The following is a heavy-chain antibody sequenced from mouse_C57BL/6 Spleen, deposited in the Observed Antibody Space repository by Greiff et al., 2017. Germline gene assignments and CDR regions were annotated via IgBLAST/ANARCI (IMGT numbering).Heavy chain of an antibody. V-gene: IGHV1-69*01. CDR2: IDPSDSYT. J-gene: IGHJ4*01. Sequence: QVQLQQPGAELVMPGASVKLSCKASGYTFTSYWMHWVKQRPGQGLEWIGEIDPSDSYTNYNQKFKGKSTLTVDKSSSTAYMQLSSLTSEDSAVYYCARQDAMDYWGQGTAGTVSS. CDR3: ARQDAMDY. CDR1: GYTFTSYW.